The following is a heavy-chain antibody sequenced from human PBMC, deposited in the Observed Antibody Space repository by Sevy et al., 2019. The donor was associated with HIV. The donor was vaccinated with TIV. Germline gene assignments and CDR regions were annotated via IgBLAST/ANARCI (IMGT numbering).Heavy chain of an antibody. Sequence: GGSLRLSCAASGFTFSNAWMSWVRQAPGKGLEWVGRIKSKTDGGTTDYAAPVKGRFTISGDDSKNTLYLQMNSLKTEDTAVYYSTTDVAAAGIVRYYYYYGMDVWGQGTTVTVSS. CDR3: TTDVAAAGIVRYYYYYGMDV. D-gene: IGHD6-13*01. CDR1: GFTFSNAW. J-gene: IGHJ6*02. V-gene: IGHV3-15*01. CDR2: IKSKTDGGTT.